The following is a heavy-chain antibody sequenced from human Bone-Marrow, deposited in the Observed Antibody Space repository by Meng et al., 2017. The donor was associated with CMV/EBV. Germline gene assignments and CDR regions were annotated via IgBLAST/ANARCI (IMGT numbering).Heavy chain of an antibody. CDR1: GFTFSSYW. J-gene: IGHJ5*02. CDR3: ARGKTLFDP. D-gene: IGHD3-16*01. CDR2: IKQDGSEK. V-gene: IGHV3-7*01. Sequence: GESLKISCAASGFTFSSYWMTWVRQAPGKGLEWVANIKQDGSEKYYVDSVKGRFTISRDNAKNSLYLQMNSLRAEDTAVYYCARGKTLFDPWGQGTLVTFSS.